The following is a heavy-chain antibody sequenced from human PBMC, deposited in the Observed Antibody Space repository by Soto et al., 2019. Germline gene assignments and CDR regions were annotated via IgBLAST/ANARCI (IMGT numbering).Heavy chain of an antibody. CDR1: GVSVSSYY. D-gene: IGHD2-15*01. J-gene: IGHJ4*02. V-gene: IGHV4-59*02. CDR3: ARGGASSKYFDY. Sequence: SETLSLTCTVSGVSVSSYYWSWIRQPPGKGLEWIGFISYTGSPNYSPSLKSRVTISVDTSKNQFSLNLSSVTAADTAVYYCARGGASSKYFDYWGQGTLVTVSS. CDR2: ISYTGSP.